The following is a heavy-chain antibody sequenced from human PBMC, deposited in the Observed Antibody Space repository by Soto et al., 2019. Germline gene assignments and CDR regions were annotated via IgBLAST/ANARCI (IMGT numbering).Heavy chain of an antibody. V-gene: IGHV3-30*18. J-gene: IGHJ4*02. CDR3: AKDRVTMIVVAPFDY. CDR2: ISYDGSNK. CDR1: GFTFGSYG. D-gene: IGHD3-22*01. Sequence: QVQLVESGGGVVQPGRSLRLSCAASGFTFGSYGMHWVRQAPGKGLEWVAVISYDGSNKYYADSVKGRFTISRDNSKNTLYLQMNSLRAEDTAVYYCAKDRVTMIVVAPFDYWGQGTLVTVSS.